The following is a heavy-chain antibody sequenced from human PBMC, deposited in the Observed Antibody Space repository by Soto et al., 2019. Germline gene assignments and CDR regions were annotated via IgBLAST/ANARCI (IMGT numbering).Heavy chain of an antibody. J-gene: IGHJ4*02. V-gene: IGHV4-59*01. CDR3: ARRWGGTFDY. CDR1: GGSIGSYY. Sequence: SETLCLTWTVSGGSIGSYYWSWIRQPPGKGLEWIGYIYYSGSTNYNPSLKSRVTISVDTSKNQFSLKLSSVTAADTAVYYCARRWGGTFDYWGQGTLVTVSS. D-gene: IGHD2-21*01. CDR2: IYYSGST.